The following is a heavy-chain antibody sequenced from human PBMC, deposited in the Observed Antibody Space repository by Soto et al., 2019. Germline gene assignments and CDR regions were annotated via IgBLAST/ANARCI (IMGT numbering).Heavy chain of an antibody. CDR1: GYSFTSYW. V-gene: IGHV5-51*01. Sequence: PGESLKISCKGSGYSFTSYWIGWVRQMPGKGLEWMGIIYPGDSDTRYSPSFQGQVTISADKSISTAYLQWSSLKASDTAMYYCASASRGPVAVDGTGVFYYYYGMDAWGQGTTVTVSS. J-gene: IGHJ6*02. D-gene: IGHD6-19*01. CDR2: IYPGDSDT. CDR3: ASASRGPVAVDGTGVFYYYYGMDA.